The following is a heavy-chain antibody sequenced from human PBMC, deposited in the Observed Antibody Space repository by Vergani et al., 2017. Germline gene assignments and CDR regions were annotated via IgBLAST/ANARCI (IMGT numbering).Heavy chain of an antibody. Sequence: EVQLVESGGGLVQPGRSLRLSCAASGFTFDDYAKHWVRQAPGKGLEWVSVISWNSGSIGYADSVKGRFTISRDNAKNSLYLQMNSLRAEDTAVYYCSGGFLEWDYAFDIWGQGTMVTVSS. CDR3: SGGFLEWDYAFDI. J-gene: IGHJ3*02. CDR1: GFTFDDYA. CDR2: ISWNSGSI. D-gene: IGHD3-3*01. V-gene: IGHV3-9*01.